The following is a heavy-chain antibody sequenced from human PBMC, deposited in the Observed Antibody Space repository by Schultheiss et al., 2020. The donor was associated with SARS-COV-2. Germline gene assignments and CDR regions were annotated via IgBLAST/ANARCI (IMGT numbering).Heavy chain of an antibody. CDR3: ARATLTSYYYYGMDV. CDR1: GFTFSSYA. CDR2: ISYDGSNK. D-gene: IGHD3-9*01. Sequence: GGSLRLSCAASGFTFSSYAMHWVRQAPGKGLEWVAVISYDGSNKYYADSVKGRFTISRDNSKNTLYLQMNSLRAEDTAVYYCARATLTSYYYYGMDVWGQGTTVTVSS. J-gene: IGHJ6*02. V-gene: IGHV3-30*01.